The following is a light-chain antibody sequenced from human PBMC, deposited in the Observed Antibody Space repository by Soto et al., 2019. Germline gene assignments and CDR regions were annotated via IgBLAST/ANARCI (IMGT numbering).Light chain of an antibody. J-gene: IGKJ1*01. Sequence: DIVMTQSPDSLAVSLGERATINCKSSQSVLYNSNNKNYLAWYQQKPRQPPKLLIYWASTRESGVPDRFSGSGSGTDFTLTISSLQAEDVAVYYCQQYYSTPRTFGQGTKVDSK. V-gene: IGKV4-1*01. CDR2: WAS. CDR3: QQYYSTPRT. CDR1: QSVLYNSNNKNY.